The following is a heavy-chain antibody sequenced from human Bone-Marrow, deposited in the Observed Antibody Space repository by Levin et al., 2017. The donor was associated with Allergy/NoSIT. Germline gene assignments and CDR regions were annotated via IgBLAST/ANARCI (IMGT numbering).Heavy chain of an antibody. J-gene: IGHJ4*02. Sequence: KVSCAASKFIFKNYAMAWLRQAPGQGLEWVSAVSGSGDQTYHADSVRGRFTISRDNSKDTLFLQMNNLRAEDTAVYFCAKGGVAAPPFYWGQGTLVTVSS. CDR2: VSGSGDQT. D-gene: IGHD3-10*01. V-gene: IGHV3-23*01. CDR1: KFIFKNYA. CDR3: AKGGVAAPPFY.